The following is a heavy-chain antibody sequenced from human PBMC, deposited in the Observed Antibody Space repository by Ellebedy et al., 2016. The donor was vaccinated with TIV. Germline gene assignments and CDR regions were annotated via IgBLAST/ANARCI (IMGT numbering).Heavy chain of an antibody. Sequence: GESLKISCAASGFTFSSYWMTWVRQAPGKGLEWVANIKQDGSEKYYVDSVRGRFTISRDNAKNSLYLQINSLRAEDTAVYYGAGTLVRGVIVEGNWGQGTLVTVSS. CDR3: AGTLVRGVIVEGN. D-gene: IGHD3-10*01. V-gene: IGHV3-7*01. CDR2: IKQDGSEK. J-gene: IGHJ4*02. CDR1: GFTFSSYW.